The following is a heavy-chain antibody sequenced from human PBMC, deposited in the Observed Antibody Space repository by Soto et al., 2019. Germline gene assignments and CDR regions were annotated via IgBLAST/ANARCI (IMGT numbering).Heavy chain of an antibody. CDR2: ISGSGGST. Sequence: EVQLLESGGGLVQPGGSLRLSCAASGFTFSSYAMSWVRQAPGKGLEWVSAISGSGGSTYYADSVKGRFTISRDNSKNPLYLQMNSLRAEDTAVYYCAKDRRRARSSIAAREIDYWGQGTLVTVSS. CDR1: GFTFSSYA. J-gene: IGHJ4*02. CDR3: AKDRRRARSSIAAREIDY. V-gene: IGHV3-23*01. D-gene: IGHD6-6*01.